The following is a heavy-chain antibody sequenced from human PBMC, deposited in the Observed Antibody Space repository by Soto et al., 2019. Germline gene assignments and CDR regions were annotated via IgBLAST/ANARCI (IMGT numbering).Heavy chain of an antibody. CDR3: AIDVSSSSCWYDS. CDR1: GYTFTNYG. CDR2: ISAYNGNT. J-gene: IGHJ5*01. V-gene: IGHV1-18*01. D-gene: IGHD2-2*01. Sequence: ASVKVSCKAFGYTFTNYGISWVRQAPGQGLEWMGWISAYNGNTNYAQKHQGRVTMTTDTSTSTAYMELRSLTSDDTAMYYSAIDVSSSSCWYDSWGQGTLVNVSS.